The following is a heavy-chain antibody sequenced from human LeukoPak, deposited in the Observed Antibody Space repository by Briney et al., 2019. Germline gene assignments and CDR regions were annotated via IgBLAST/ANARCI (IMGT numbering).Heavy chain of an antibody. J-gene: IGHJ2*01. D-gene: IGHD4-11*01. CDR3: AREMTTTRYFDL. V-gene: IGHV4-31*03. CDR2: IYYSGST. CDR1: GGSISSGGYY. Sequence: PSETLSLTCTVSGGSISSGGYYWSWIRHHTGKGLEWIGNIYYSGSTYYNPSLKSRVTISLDTSKKHFSLKLSSVTAADTAVYYCAREMTTTRYFDLWGRGTLVTVSS.